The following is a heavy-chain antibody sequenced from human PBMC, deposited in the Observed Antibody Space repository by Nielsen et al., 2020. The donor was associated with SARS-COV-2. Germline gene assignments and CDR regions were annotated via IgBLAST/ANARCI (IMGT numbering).Heavy chain of an antibody. CDR2: ISAYNGNT. V-gene: IGHV1-18*01. Sequence: GESLKISCKGSGYSFTSYGISWVRQAPGQGLEWMGWISAYNGNTNYAQKLQGRVTMTTDTSTSTAYMELRSLRSDDTAVYYCAREVYSSGWWEGCDLWGRGTLVTVSS. D-gene: IGHD6-19*01. CDR3: AREVYSSGWWEGCDL. CDR1: GYSFTSYG. J-gene: IGHJ2*01.